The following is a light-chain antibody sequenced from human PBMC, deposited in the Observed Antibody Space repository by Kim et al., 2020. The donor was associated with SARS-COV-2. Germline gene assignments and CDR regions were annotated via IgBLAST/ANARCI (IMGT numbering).Light chain of an antibody. CDR1: SSNIGSNT. CDR3: AAWDDSLV. J-gene: IGLJ2*01. Sequence: GTPGQRVTISCSGSSSNIGSNTVNWYQQLPGTAPKLLIYSNNQRPSGVPDRFSGSKSGTSASLAISELQSEDEADYYCAAWDDSLVFGGGTKLTVL. V-gene: IGLV1-44*01. CDR2: SNN.